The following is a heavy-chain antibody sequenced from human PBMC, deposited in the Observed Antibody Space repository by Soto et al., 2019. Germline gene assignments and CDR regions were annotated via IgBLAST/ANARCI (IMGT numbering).Heavy chain of an antibody. D-gene: IGHD1-26*01. V-gene: IGHV2-5*01. J-gene: IGHJ4*02. CDR1: GFSLSTSGVG. Sequence: SGPTLVNPTQTLTLTCTFSGFSLSTSGVGVGWIGQPPGKALEWLALIYWNDDERYSPSLKSRLTISKDTSKNQVVLTMTSMDPVDTATYYCAHRRYSGSYFFPFDYWGQGTLVTVSS. CDR3: AHRRYSGSYFFPFDY. CDR2: IYWNDDE.